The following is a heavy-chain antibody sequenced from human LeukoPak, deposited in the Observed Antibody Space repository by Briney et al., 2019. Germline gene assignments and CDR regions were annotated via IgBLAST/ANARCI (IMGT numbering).Heavy chain of an antibody. V-gene: IGHV3-7*01. D-gene: IGHD3-22*01. CDR1: GFTFSSYW. CDR2: IKKDGSEK. J-gene: IGHJ3*02. Sequence: GGSLRLSCAASGFTFSSYWMSWVRQAPGKGLEWVANIKKDGSEKYYVDSVKGRFTISRDNAKNTLYLQMNSLRAEDTAVYYCAKDDSSGYGNGGAFDIWGQGTMVTVSS. CDR3: AKDDSSGYGNGGAFDI.